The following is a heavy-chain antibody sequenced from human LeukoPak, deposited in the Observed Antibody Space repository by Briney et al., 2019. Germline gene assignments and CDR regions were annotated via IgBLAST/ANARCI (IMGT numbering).Heavy chain of an antibody. J-gene: IGHJ4*02. D-gene: IGHD1-7*01. CDR3: TTVRIYNWNYPY. Sequence: PGGSLRLSCAASGFTFSNAWRSWVRQAPGKGLEWVGRIKSKTDGGTTDYAAPVKGRFTISRDDSKNTLYLQMNSLKTEDTAVYYCTTVRIYNWNYPYWGQGTLVTVSS. CDR2: IKSKTDGGTT. V-gene: IGHV3-15*01. CDR1: GFTFSNAW.